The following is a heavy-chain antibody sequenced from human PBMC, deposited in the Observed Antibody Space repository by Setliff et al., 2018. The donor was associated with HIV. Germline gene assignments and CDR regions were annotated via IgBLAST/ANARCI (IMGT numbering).Heavy chain of an antibody. D-gene: IGHD5-12*01. V-gene: IGHV4-4*02. CDR1: GGSISSSNW. CDR3: SRIVSGSDYVVDY. Sequence: SETLSLTCAVSGGSISSSNWWSWVRQPPGKGLEWIGEIYHSGSTYYNASLKSRVTISVDTSKNQFSLKLSSATAADTAVYYCSRIVSGSDYVVDYWGQGTLVTVSS. J-gene: IGHJ4*02. CDR2: IYHSGST.